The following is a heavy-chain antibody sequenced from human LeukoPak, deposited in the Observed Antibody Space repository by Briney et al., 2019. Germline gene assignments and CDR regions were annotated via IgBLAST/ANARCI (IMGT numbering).Heavy chain of an antibody. V-gene: IGHV3-33*01. D-gene: IGHD6-25*01. CDR1: GFTFSAYG. CDR2: VYPNENNQ. J-gene: IGHJ6*02. CDR3: GRGGLTAAVDV. Sequence: GGSLRLSCAASGFTFSAYGIHWVRQAPGKGLEWVGIVYPNENNQYSGDSVKGRFTISRDNSKNTVYLQMNSLRVEDTAVYYCGRGGLTAAVDVWGQGTTVTVSS.